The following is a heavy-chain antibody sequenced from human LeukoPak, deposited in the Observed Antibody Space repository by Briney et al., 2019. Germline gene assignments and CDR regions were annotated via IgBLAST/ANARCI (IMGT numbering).Heavy chain of an antibody. J-gene: IGHJ4*02. CDR1: GFTFNSFA. D-gene: IGHD3-22*01. Sequence: GGSLRLSCAASGFTFNSFAMSWVRQAPGKGLEWVSAISGGGSTYYADSVKGRFTISRDNSKNTLYLQMNSLRAEDTAVYYCAKDFPYYYDTSGYYQDSWGQGTLVTVSS. CDR2: ISGGGST. V-gene: IGHV3-23*01. CDR3: AKDFPYYYDTSGYYQDS.